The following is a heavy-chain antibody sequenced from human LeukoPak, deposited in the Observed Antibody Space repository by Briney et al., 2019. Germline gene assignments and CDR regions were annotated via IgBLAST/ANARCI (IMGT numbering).Heavy chain of an antibody. CDR3: AILSVAGLFDY. D-gene: IGHD3-10*01. CDR2: IYPGDSDT. CDR1: GYSFTSYW. J-gene: IGHJ4*02. V-gene: IGHV5-51*01. Sequence: GESLKISCKGSGYSFTSYWIGWVRQMHGKGLEWMGTIYPGDSDTRYSPSFQGHVTISADKSISTAYLQWSSLKASDTAMYYCAILSVAGLFDYWGQGTLVTVSS.